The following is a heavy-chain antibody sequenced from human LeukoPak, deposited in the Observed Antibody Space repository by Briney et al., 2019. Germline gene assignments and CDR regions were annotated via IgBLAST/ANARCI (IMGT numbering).Heavy chain of an antibody. CDR1: GFTFSRYW. D-gene: IGHD3-22*01. Sequence: GGSLRLSCAASGFTFSRYWMHWVRQAPGKGLVWVSRMNNDGSTTNYADSVKGRFTISRDNAKHTLYLQMNSLKAEDTAVYYLARDRYYDDSGYDYYGRDVWGQGTTVTVSS. CDR2: MNNDGSTT. J-gene: IGHJ6*02. V-gene: IGHV3-74*01. CDR3: ARDRYYDDSGYDYYGRDV.